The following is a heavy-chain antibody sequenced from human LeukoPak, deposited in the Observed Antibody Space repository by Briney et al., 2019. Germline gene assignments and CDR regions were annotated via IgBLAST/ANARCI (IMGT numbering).Heavy chain of an antibody. CDR3: ARDAAAAGKERSFDY. J-gene: IGHJ4*02. CDR2: IYYSGST. D-gene: IGHD6-13*01. CDR1: GGSISSGGYY. Sequence: SQTLSLTCTVSGGSISSGGYYWSWIRQHLGKGLEWIGYIYYSGSTYYNPSLKSRVTISVDTSKNQFSLKLSSVTAADTAVYYCARDAAAAGKERSFDYWGQGTLVTVSS. V-gene: IGHV4-31*03.